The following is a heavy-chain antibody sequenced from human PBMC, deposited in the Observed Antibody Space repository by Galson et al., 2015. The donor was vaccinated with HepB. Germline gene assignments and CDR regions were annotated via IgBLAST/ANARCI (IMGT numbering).Heavy chain of an antibody. J-gene: IGHJ4*02. CDR1: GFTFSSYW. CDR3: AREGGELNLLDY. D-gene: IGHD3-10*01. CDR2: IKQDGSEK. Sequence: SLRLSCAASGFTFSSYWMSWVRQAPGKGLEWVANIKQDGSEKYYADSVKGRFTISRDNAKNSLYLQMNSLRAEDTAVYYCAREGGELNLLDYWGQGTLVTVSS. V-gene: IGHV3-7*03.